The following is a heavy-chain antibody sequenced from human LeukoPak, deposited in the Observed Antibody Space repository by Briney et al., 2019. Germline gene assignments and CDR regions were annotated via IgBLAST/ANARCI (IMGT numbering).Heavy chain of an antibody. CDR2: IYHSGSA. CDR3: AREKGYMVRGKLGY. Sequence: SETLSLTCTVSGYSISSGYYWGWIRQPPGKGLEWIGSIYHSGSAYYNPSPKSRVTISVDTSKNQFSLKLSSVTAADTAVYYCAREKGYMVRGKLGYWGQGTLVTVSS. CDR1: GYSISSGYY. D-gene: IGHD3-10*01. J-gene: IGHJ4*02. V-gene: IGHV4-38-2*02.